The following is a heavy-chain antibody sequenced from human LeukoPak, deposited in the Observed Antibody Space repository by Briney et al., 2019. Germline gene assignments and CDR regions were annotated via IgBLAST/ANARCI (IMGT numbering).Heavy chain of an antibody. J-gene: IGHJ4*02. D-gene: IGHD3-9*01. Sequence: ASVKVSCKASGYTFTSYGISWVRQAPGQGLEWMGWISAYNGNTHYAQKLQGRVTMTTDTSTSTAYMELRSLRSDDTAVYYCARNGVFDWLYRYFDYWGQGTLVTVSS. CDR2: ISAYNGNT. CDR1: GYTFTSYG. CDR3: ARNGVFDWLYRYFDY. V-gene: IGHV1-18*01.